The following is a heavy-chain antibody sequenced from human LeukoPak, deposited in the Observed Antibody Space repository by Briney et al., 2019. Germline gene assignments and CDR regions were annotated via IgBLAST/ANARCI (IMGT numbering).Heavy chain of an antibody. V-gene: IGHV1-8*01. Sequence: ASVKVSCKASGYTFTSYDINWVRQATGQGLEWMGWMNPNSGNTGYAQKFQGRVTMTRNTSISTAYMELSSLRSEDTAVSAHSIAAAGGGGRGGNRDFDYWGQGTLVTVSS. J-gene: IGHJ4*02. CDR1: GYTFTSYD. CDR2: MNPNSGNT. CDR3: SIAAAGGGGRGGNRDFDY. D-gene: IGHD6-13*01.